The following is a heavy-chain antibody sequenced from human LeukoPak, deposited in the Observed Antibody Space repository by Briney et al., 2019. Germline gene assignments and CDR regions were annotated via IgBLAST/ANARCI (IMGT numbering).Heavy chain of an antibody. J-gene: IGHJ4*02. CDR3: TRRVGRLFDY. CDR2: IRSKAYGGTT. CDR1: GFTFGDYA. V-gene: IGHV3-49*04. D-gene: IGHD1-26*01. Sequence: GGSLRLSCTASGFTFGDYAMSWVRQAPGKGLEWVGFIRSKAYGGTTEYAASVKGRFTISRDDSKSIAYLQMNSLKTEDTAVYYCTRRVGRLFDYWGQGTLVTVSS.